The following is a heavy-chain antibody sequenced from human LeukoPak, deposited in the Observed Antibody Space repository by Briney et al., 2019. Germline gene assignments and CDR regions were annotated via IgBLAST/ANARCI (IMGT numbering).Heavy chain of an antibody. Sequence: SETPSLTCTVSGGSISSSSYYWGWIRQPPGKGLEWIATVYYTGSTYYNPSLKSRVTISVDTSENQFSLKLSSVTAADTAVYYCARQSARTPRGGGCFDNWGQGTLVTVSS. CDR1: GGSISSSSYY. V-gene: IGHV4-39*01. CDR3: ARQSARTPRGGGCFDN. J-gene: IGHJ4*02. D-gene: IGHD3-16*01. CDR2: VYYTGST.